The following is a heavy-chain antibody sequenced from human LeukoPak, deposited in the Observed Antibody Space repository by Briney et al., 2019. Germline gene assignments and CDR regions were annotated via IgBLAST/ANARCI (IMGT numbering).Heavy chain of an antibody. Sequence: GGSLRLSCAASGFTFSSYWMHWVRQAPGKGLVWVSRINSDGSSTSYADSVKGRFTISRDNAKNTLYLQMNSLRAEDTAVYYCARAIGSSGLYPSGWQQSVGYYYGMDVWGQGTTVTVSS. CDR2: INSDGSST. CDR3: ARAIGSSGLYPSGWQQSVGYYYGMDV. J-gene: IGHJ6*02. CDR1: GFTFSSYW. D-gene: IGHD5-12*01. V-gene: IGHV3-74*01.